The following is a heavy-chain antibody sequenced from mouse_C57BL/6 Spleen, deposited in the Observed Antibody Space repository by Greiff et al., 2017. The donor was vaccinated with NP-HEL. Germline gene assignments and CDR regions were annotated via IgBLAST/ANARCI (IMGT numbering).Heavy chain of an antibody. D-gene: IGHD2-5*01. CDR3: ARQDTYYSNFYAMDY. J-gene: IGHJ4*01. CDR1: GFTFSSYT. CDR2: ISGGGGNT. V-gene: IGHV5-9*01. Sequence: EVQVVESGGGLVKPGGSLKLSCAASGFTFSSYTMSWVRQTPEKRLEWVATISGGGGNTYYPDSVKGRFTISRDNAKNTLYLQMSSLRSEDTALYYCARQDTYYSNFYAMDYWGQGTSVTVSS.